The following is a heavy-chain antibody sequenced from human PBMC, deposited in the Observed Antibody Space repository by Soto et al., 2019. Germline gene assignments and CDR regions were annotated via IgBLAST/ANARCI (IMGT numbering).Heavy chain of an antibody. CDR2: INHSGST. V-gene: IGHV4-34*01. CDR1: GGSFSGYY. D-gene: IGHD3-16*02. J-gene: IGHJ5*02. CDR3: ARGRPVYDYVWGSYRYRDWFDP. Sequence: SETLSLTCAVYGGSFSGYYWSWIRQPPGKGLEWIGEINHSGSTNYNPSLKSRVTISVDTSKNQSSLKLSSVTAADTAVYYCARGRPVYDYVWGSYRYRDWFDPWGQGTLVTVSS.